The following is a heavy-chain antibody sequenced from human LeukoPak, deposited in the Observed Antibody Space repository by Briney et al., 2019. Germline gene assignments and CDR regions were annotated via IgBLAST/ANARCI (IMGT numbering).Heavy chain of an antibody. CDR3: ARGPKWTRSYYYFDY. CDR2: MNPNSGNT. CDR1: GYTFPSYD. J-gene: IGHJ4*02. D-gene: IGHD1-26*01. Sequence: ASVKVSCKASGYTFPSYDINWVRQATGQGLEWMGWMNPNSGNTGYTQKFQGRVTITRNTSITTAYMELSSPRSDDTAVYYCARGPKWTRSYYYFDYWGQGTLVTVSS. V-gene: IGHV1-8*01.